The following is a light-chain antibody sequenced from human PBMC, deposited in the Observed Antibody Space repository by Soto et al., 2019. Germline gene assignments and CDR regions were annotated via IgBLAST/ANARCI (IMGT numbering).Light chain of an antibody. Sequence: DIQMTQSPSSLSASVGDRVTITCRASHNIISYLHWYQHKPGKAPKLLIYAASSLQSGVPSRFSGSGSGTDFTLTISSLQPDDFAIYYCQQYNNYPRTFGQGTKV. CDR3: QQYNNYPRT. V-gene: IGKV1-39*01. J-gene: IGKJ1*01. CDR2: AAS. CDR1: HNIISY.